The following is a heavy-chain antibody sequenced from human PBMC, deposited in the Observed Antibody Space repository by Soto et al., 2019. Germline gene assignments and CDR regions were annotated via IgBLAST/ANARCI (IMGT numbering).Heavy chain of an antibody. CDR1: GGSISSDDW. CDR2: IYHSGTT. Sequence: QVQLQESGPGLVKPSGTLSLTCAVSGGSISSDDWWTWVRQTPGKGLEWIGEIYHSGTTNYNPSLMSRVTIAVDKAKIQFSLRLDYVTAADTAVYYCARSDCYGVCRGKWLDPWGQGILVTVSS. CDR3: ARSDCYGVCRGKWLDP. V-gene: IGHV4-4*02. D-gene: IGHD2-21*02. J-gene: IGHJ5*02.